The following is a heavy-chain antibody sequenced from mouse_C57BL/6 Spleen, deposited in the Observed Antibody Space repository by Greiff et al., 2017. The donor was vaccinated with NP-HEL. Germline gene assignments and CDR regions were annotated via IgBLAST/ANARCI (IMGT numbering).Heavy chain of an antibody. CDR3: ARGGEKDCFAY. Sequence: QVQLLQPGAELVRPGSSVKLSCKASGYTFTSYWMHWVKQRPIQGLEWIGNIDPSDSETHYNQKFKDKATLTVDKSSSTAYMQLSSLASEDSAVCYRARGGEKDCFAYWGQGTLVTVSA. CDR2: IDPSDSET. V-gene: IGHV1-52*01. D-gene: IGHD1-1*02. CDR1: GYTFTSYW. J-gene: IGHJ3*01.